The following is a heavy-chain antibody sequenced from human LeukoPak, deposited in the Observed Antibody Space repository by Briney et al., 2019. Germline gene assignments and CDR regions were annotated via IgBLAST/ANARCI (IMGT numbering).Heavy chain of an antibody. V-gene: IGHV4-59*12. J-gene: IGHJ3*02. Sequence: PSETLSLTCTVSGGSISSYYWSWIRQPPGKGLEWIGYIYYSGSTNYNPSLKSRVTISVDTSKNQFSLKLSSVTAADTAVYYCARDRWQQLPLGAFDIWGQGTMVTVSS. CDR2: IYYSGST. D-gene: IGHD6-13*01. CDR1: GGSISSYY. CDR3: ARDRWQQLPLGAFDI.